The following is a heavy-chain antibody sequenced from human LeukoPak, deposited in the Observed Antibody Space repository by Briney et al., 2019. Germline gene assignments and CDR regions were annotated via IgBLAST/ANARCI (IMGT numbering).Heavy chain of an antibody. V-gene: IGHV1-69*04. Sequence: SVKVSCKASGGTFSSYAISWVRQAPRQGLEWMGRIIPILGIANYAQKFQGRVTITADESTSTAYMELSSLRSEDTAVYYCARGGIAAAGTLDYWGQGTLVTVSS. CDR3: ARGGIAAAGTLDY. CDR1: GGTFSSYA. J-gene: IGHJ4*02. CDR2: IIPILGIA. D-gene: IGHD6-13*01.